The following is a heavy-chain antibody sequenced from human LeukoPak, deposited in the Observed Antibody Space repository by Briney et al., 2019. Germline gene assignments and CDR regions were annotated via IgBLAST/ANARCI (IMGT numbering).Heavy chain of an antibody. CDR3: VLGKLAPGYYFDY. D-gene: IGHD1-1*01. V-gene: IGHV3-21*01. J-gene: IGHJ4*02. CDR2: ISSSSSYI. CDR1: GFTFSSYS. Sequence: GGSLRLSCAASGFTFSSYSMNWVRQAPGKGLEWVSSISSSSSYIYYADSVKGRFTISRDNAKNSLYLQMNSLRAEDTAVYYCVLGKLAPGYYFDYWGQGTLVTVSS.